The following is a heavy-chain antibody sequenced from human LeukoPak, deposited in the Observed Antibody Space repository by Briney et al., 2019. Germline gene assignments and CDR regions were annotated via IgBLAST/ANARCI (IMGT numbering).Heavy chain of an antibody. J-gene: IGHJ3*02. V-gene: IGHV3-23*01. CDR3: ARGSMAVVGAFDI. Sequence: PGGSLRLSCAASGFTFSSYAMSWVRQAPGKGLEWVSAISGSGGSTYYADSVKGRFTISRDNAKNSLYLQMNSLRAEDTAVYYCARGSMAVVGAFDIWGQGTMVTVSS. D-gene: IGHD2-15*01. CDR2: ISGSGGST. CDR1: GFTFSSYA.